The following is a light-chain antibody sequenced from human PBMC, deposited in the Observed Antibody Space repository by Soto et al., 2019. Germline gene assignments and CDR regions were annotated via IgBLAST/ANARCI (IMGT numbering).Light chain of an antibody. V-gene: IGKV1-5*03. CDR3: QQYHSYSTT. CDR2: RAS. CDR1: QSISTW. Sequence: DIQMTQSPSTLSASVGDRVTITCRASQSISTWLAWYQQKPGKAPKFLIYRASILESGVPSRFSGSGSGTEFTLTISSLQPEDFATYYCQQYHSYSTTFGQGTKVEIK. J-gene: IGKJ1*01.